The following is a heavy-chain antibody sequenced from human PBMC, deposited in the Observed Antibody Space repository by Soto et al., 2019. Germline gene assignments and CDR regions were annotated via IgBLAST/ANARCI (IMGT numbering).Heavy chain of an antibody. CDR3: ARDRGDGGENY. CDR2: IIPILGIA. D-gene: IGHD2-21*02. Sequence: QVQLVQSGAEVKKPGSSVKVSCKASGGTFSSYTISWVRQAPGQGLEWMGRIIPILGIANYAQKFQGRVTITADKATSTAYMELSSLRSEVTAVYYCARDRGDGGENYLGQGTLVTVSS. CDR1: GGTFSSYT. J-gene: IGHJ4*02. V-gene: IGHV1-69*08.